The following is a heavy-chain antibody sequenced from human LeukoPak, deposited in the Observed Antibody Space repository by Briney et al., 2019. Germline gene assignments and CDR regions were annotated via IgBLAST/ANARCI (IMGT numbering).Heavy chain of an antibody. CDR2: ISSSGSTI. V-gene: IGHV3-11*01. CDR3: ARLVRDYYGSGSYYKGYDYYYYMDV. J-gene: IGHJ6*03. Sequence: PGGSLRLSCAASGFTFSDYYMSWIRQAPGKGLEWVSYISSSGSTIYYADSVKGRFTISRDNAKNSLYLQMNSLRAEDTAVYYCARLVRDYYGSGSYYKGYDYYYYMDVWGKGTTVTVSS. D-gene: IGHD3-10*01. CDR1: GFTFSDYY.